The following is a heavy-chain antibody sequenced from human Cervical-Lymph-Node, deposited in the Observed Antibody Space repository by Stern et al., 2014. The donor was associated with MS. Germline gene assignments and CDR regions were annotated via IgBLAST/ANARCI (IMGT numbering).Heavy chain of an antibody. V-gene: IGHV1-69*01. J-gene: IGHJ5*02. D-gene: IGHD6-13*01. CDR1: GGTFSKFP. CDR3: ALSSETSDRWYSLGYDL. Sequence: VQLVESGAEVTKPGASVKVSCKASGGTFSKFPSSWVRQAPGQGLEGMGGIFPVFVTPTSAQEFRGRVTITADVSTSTVYMELSSLRSDDTAVYYCALSSETSDRWYSLGYDLWGQGTLVTVSS. CDR2: IFPVFVTP.